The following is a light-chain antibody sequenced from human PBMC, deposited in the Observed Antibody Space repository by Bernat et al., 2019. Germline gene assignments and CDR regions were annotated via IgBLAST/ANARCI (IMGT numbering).Light chain of an antibody. CDR1: SSDVGGYHY. V-gene: IGLV2-14*03. CDR3: SSYTSSSTYV. J-gene: IGLJ1*01. CDR2: DVS. Sequence: QSALTQPASVYGSPGQSITISCTGTSSDVGGYHYVSWYQQHPRKAPTLMTYDVSNRPSGVSNLFSGSKSDNTASLTISGLQAEHEADYYCSSYTSSSTYVFGTATKVTVL.